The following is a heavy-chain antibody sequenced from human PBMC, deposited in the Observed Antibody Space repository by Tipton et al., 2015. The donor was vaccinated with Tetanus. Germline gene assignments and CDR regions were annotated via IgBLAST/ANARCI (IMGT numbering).Heavy chain of an antibody. V-gene: IGHV1-18*01. J-gene: IGHJ4*02. Sequence: QSGPEVKKPGASVKVSCKASGYTFTSYGINWVRQAPGQGLEWMGWISAYSGATYYAQKFRGRVTMTTDTSASTAYMELRSLRSVDTAVYYCARDRAYSSGWSTQNDYWGQGTLVTVSS. CDR3: ARDRAYSSGWSTQNDY. CDR1: GYTFTSYG. CDR2: ISAYSGAT. D-gene: IGHD6-19*01.